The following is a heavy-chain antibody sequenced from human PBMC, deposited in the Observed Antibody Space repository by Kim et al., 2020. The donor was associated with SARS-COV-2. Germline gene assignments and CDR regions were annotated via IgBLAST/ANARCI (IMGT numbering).Heavy chain of an antibody. CDR3: AKVRAREGEIYSRYYYYYSMDV. V-gene: IGHV3-23*01. CDR1: GFTFSGYA. Sequence: GGSLRLSCAASGFTFSGYAMTWVRQAPGKGLEWVSGISGSGSSTYYADSVKGRFTISRDNSIYLQMNSLRAEDTAVYYCAKVRAREGEIYSRYYYYYSMDVWGQGTTVNVSS. CDR2: ISGSGSST. J-gene: IGHJ6*02. D-gene: IGHD3-16*01.